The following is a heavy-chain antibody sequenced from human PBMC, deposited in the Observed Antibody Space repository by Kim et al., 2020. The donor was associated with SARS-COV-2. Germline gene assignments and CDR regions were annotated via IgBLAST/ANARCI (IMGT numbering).Heavy chain of an antibody. J-gene: IGHJ6*02. CDR2: IIPIFGTA. CDR3: ARRGCYSGGSCYGGYYDYGVDG. D-gene: IGHD2-15*01. CDR1: GGTFSSYA. V-gene: IGHV1-69*13. Sequence: SVKVSCKASGGTFSSYAISWVRQAPGQGLEWTGGIIPIFGTANYAQKFQGRVTITADESTSTAYMELSSLRTEDTAVYYCARRGCYSGGSCYGGYYDYGVDGWGQGSTVTVSS.